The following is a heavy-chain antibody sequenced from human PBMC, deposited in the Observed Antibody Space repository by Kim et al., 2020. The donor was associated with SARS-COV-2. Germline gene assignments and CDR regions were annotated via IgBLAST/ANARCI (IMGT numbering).Heavy chain of an antibody. V-gene: IGHV1-69*04. CDR2: IIPILGIA. J-gene: IGHJ4*02. D-gene: IGHD2-2*01. CDR3: ARGGPLMPSDY. CDR1: GGTFSSYA. Sequence: SVKVSCKASGGTFSSYAISWVRQAPGQGLEWMGRIIPILGIANYAQKFQGRVTITADKSTSTAYMELSSLRSEDTAVYYCARGGPLMPSDYWGQGTLVTVSS.